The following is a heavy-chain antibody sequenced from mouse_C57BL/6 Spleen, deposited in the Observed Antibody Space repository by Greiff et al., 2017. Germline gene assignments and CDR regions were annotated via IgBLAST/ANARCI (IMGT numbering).Heavy chain of an antibody. CDR2: IRNKANGYTT. V-gene: IGHV7-3*01. J-gene: IGHJ1*03. Sequence: DVKLVESGGGLVQPGGSLSLSCAASGFTFPDYYMSWVRQPPGKALEWLGFIRNKANGYTTEYSASVKGRFTISRDNSQSILYLQMNALRAEDSATYYCARYGGTHWYFDVWGTGTTVTVSS. D-gene: IGHD3-3*01. CDR1: GFTFPDYY. CDR3: ARYGGTHWYFDV.